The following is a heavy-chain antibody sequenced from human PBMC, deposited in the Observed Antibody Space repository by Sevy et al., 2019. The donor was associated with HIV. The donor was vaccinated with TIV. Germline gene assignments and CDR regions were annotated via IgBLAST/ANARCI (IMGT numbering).Heavy chain of an antibody. Sequence: GGSLRLSCAASGFTFGTYALHWVRQAPGKGLESVAFISYDGSNKYYADSVRGRITISRDNSKNTLYLEMNSLRAEDTAVYYCARAGYNWSEGYNYGMDVWGQGTTVTVSS. V-gene: IGHV3-30-3*01. J-gene: IGHJ6*02. D-gene: IGHD1-20*01. CDR1: GFTFGTYA. CDR2: ISYDGSNK. CDR3: ARAGYNWSEGYNYGMDV.